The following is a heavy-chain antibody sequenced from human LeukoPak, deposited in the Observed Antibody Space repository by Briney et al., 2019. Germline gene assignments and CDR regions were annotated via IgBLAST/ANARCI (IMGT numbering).Heavy chain of an antibody. Sequence: ASVKVSCKASGYTFTSYGISWVRQAPGQGLEWMGWISAYNGNTNYAQKFQGRVTMTRDTSISTAYMELSRLRSDDTAVYYCARGGAGYFDWLFYFDYWGQGTLVTVSS. CDR3: ARGGAGYFDWLFYFDY. V-gene: IGHV1-18*01. CDR2: ISAYNGNT. CDR1: GYTFTSYG. J-gene: IGHJ4*02. D-gene: IGHD3-9*01.